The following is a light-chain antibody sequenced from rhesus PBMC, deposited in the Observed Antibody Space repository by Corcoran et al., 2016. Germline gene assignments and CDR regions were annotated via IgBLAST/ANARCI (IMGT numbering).Light chain of an antibody. J-gene: IGKJ4*01. V-gene: IGKV3-40*01. Sequence: EIVMTQSPATLSLSPGETATLSCRASQSVGSYLAWYQQKPGQAPKILVHRAYFRATGIPDRFSGSGSRTDVTLTISSLEPEDVGVYHCQQYNDLLTFGGGTKVEIK. CDR3: QQYNDLLT. CDR2: RAY. CDR1: QSVGSY.